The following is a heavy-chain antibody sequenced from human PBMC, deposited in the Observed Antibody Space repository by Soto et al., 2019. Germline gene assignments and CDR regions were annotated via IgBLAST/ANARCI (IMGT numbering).Heavy chain of an antibody. V-gene: IGHV1-58*01. D-gene: IGHD3-22*01. J-gene: IGHJ6*02. CDR2: IVVGSGNT. CDR1: GFTFTSSA. CDR3: AAAIPQYYYDSSGYYSPRGYYYYGMDV. Sequence: SVKVSCKASGFTFTSSAVQWVRQARGQRLEWIGWIVVGSGNTNYAQKFQERVTITRDMSTRTAYMELSSLRSEDTAVYYCAAAIPQYYYDSSGYYSPRGYYYYGMDVWGQGTTVTVSS.